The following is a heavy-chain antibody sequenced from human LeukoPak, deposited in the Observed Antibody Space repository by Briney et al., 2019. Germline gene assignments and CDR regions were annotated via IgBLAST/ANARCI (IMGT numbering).Heavy chain of an antibody. CDR1: GFTFSIYA. J-gene: IGHJ4*02. Sequence: GGSLRLSCAASGFTFSIYAMNWVRQAPGKGLEWVSAISGSGGSTYYADSVKGRFTISRDNSKNTLYLQMNSLRAEDTAVYYCASRDGYSSFDYWGQGTLVTVSS. CDR3: ASRDGYSSFDY. V-gene: IGHV3-23*01. CDR2: ISGSGGST. D-gene: IGHD5-24*01.